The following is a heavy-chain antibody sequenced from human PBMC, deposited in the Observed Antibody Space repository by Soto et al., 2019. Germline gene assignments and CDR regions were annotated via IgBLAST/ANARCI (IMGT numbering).Heavy chain of an antibody. CDR1: GFTFSNAW. CDR3: TTAPFIYYGSGGYDY. J-gene: IGHJ4*02. V-gene: IGHV3-15*01. D-gene: IGHD3-22*01. Sequence: GGSLRLSCAASGFTFSNAWMSWVRQAPGKGLEWVGRIKSKTDGGTTDYAAPLKGRFTISRDDSKNTLKLQMNSLKTEDTAVDYCTTAPFIYYGSGGYDYWGQGTLVTVSS. CDR2: IKSKTDGGTT.